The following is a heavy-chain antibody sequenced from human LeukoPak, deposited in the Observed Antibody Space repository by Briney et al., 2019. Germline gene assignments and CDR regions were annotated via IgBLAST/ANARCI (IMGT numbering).Heavy chain of an antibody. J-gene: IGHJ5*02. CDR1: GYTFTSYD. CDR3: AGGRSWPLVLRFLEWIRQSQSNWFDP. D-gene: IGHD3-3*01. V-gene: IGHV1-8*01. CDR2: MNPNSGNT. Sequence: ASVKVSCKASGYTFTSYDINWVRQATGQGLEWMGWMNPNSGNTGYAQKFQGRVTMTRNTSISTAYMELSSLRSEDTAVYYCAGGRSWPLVLRFLEWIRQSQSNWFDPWGQGTLVTVSS.